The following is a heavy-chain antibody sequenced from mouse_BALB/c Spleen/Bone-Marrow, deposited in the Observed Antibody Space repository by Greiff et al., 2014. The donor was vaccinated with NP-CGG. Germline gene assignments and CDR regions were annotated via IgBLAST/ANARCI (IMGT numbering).Heavy chain of an antibody. Sequence: VQLQQSGPELVKPGASVKVSCKASGYAFTIYNMYWVKQSHGKSLEWIGYFDPYNGGTSYNQKFKGKATLTVDKSSSTAYMHLNSLTSEDSAVYYCARSFAMDYWGQGTSVTVSS. CDR2: FDPYNGGT. CDR1: GYAFTIYN. J-gene: IGHJ4*01. CDR3: ARSFAMDY. V-gene: IGHV1S135*01.